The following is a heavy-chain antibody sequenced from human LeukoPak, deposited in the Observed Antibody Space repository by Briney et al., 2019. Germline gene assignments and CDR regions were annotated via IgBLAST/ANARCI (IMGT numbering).Heavy chain of an antibody. CDR1: GGSISSYY. CDR3: ARVGSIYGSSSEYYYYMDV. Sequence: SETLSLTCTVSGGSISSYYWSWIRQSPGKGLEWIGYIFYIGSTNYNPSLKSRVTISVDTSKNQFSLKLSSVTAADTAVYYCARVGSIYGSSSEYYYYMDVWGKGTTVTVSS. J-gene: IGHJ6*03. CDR2: IFYIGST. V-gene: IGHV4-59*08. D-gene: IGHD6-6*01.